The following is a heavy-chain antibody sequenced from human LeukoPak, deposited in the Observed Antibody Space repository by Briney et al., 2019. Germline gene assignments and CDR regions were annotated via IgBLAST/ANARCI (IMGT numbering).Heavy chain of an antibody. D-gene: IGHD4-17*01. V-gene: IGHV3-23*01. CDR3: AKDSSVPYGITD. CDR2: ISPSDGNT. CDR1: GFTFSNYW. J-gene: IGHJ4*02. Sequence: PGGSLRLSCAASGFTFSNYWMHWVRQAPGKGLEWVSAISPSDGNTFYAASVKGRFTISRDNSKDTLSLQMNSLRAEDTALYYCAKDSSVPYGITDWGQGTLVTVSS.